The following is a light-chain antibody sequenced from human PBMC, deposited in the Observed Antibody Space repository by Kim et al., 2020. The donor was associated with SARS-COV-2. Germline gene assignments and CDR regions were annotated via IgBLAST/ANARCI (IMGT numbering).Light chain of an antibody. V-gene: IGKV1-9*01. CDR2: DAT. CDR1: QGISSY. Sequence: ASGGDRVTTTCRASQGISSYLAWYQQIPGKAPNLLIYDATTLQSGVPSRFSGGGSGTDFTLTISSLQPEDFATYFCQQLNSFPPVFGPGTKVDIK. CDR3: QQLNSFPPV. J-gene: IGKJ3*01.